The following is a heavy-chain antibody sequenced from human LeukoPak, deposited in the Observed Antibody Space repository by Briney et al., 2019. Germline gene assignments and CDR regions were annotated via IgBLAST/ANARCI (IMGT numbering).Heavy chain of an antibody. Sequence: WASVKVSFKASGYTFTSYGISWVRQAPGQGLEWMGWISAYNGNTNYAQKLQGRVTMTTDTSTSTAYMELRSLRSDDTAVYYCARDWVAAAGTVSDYWGQGTLVTVSS. D-gene: IGHD6-13*01. CDR1: GYTFTSYG. CDR2: ISAYNGNT. J-gene: IGHJ4*02. V-gene: IGHV1-18*01. CDR3: ARDWVAAAGTVSDY.